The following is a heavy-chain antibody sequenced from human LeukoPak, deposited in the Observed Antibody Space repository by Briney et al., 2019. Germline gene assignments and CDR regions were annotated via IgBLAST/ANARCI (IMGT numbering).Heavy chain of an antibody. Sequence: PGGSLRLSCAASGFTFSSYAMHWVRQAPGKGLEYVSAISSNGGSTYYAHSVKGRFTNSRDNSKNTLYLQMGSLRAEDMAVYYCARALFGVDNLDYGGQGTLGTVSS. D-gene: IGHD3-3*01. J-gene: IGHJ4*02. CDR2: ISSNGGST. CDR1: GFTFSSYA. V-gene: IGHV3-64*01. CDR3: ARALFGVDNLDY.